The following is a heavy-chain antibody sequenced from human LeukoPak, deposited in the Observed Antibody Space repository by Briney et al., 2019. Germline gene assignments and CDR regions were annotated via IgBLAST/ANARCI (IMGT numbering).Heavy chain of an antibody. D-gene: IGHD3-3*01. CDR3: AKAILSDYDFWSSQTTFDI. Sequence: QPGGSLRLSCAASGFTFDNYGISWVRQAPGKGLDWVSGISASGGSTYYADSVKGRFTISRDNSKNMVYLQMTTLRAEDTAVYYCAKAILSDYDFWSSQTTFDIWGQGTLVTVS. CDR1: GFTFDNYG. V-gene: IGHV3-23*01. CDR2: ISASGGST. J-gene: IGHJ3*02.